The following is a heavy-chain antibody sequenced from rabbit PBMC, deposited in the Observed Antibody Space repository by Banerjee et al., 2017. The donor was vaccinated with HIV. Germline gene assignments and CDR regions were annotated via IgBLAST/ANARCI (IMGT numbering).Heavy chain of an antibody. J-gene: IGHJ4*01. CDR2: IDAGSSGST. CDR1: FSSNYW. D-gene: IGHD4-1*01. Sequence: FSSNYWICWVRQAPGKGLEWIACIDAGSSGSTYYATWAKGRFTISKASWTTVTLQMTSLTAADTATYFCARDLAGVIGWNFNLWGPGTLVTVS. V-gene: IGHV1S45*01. CDR3: ARDLAGVIGWNFNL.